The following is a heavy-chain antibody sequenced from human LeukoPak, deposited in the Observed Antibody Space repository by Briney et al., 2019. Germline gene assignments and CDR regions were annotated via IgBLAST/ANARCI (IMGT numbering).Heavy chain of an antibody. V-gene: IGHV3-23*01. D-gene: IGHD4-11*01. CDR2: ILVSGGST. Sequence: PGGSLRLSCAASGFSFSSFSMTWVRQAPGKGLKWVSSILVSGGSTYYADSVKGRFTISRDNSKNTLYLQMNSLRVEDTAVYYCVRGTGAYIRDTTGGFWGQGTLVTVSS. CDR1: GFSFSSFS. J-gene: IGHJ4*02. CDR3: VRGTGAYIRDTTGGF.